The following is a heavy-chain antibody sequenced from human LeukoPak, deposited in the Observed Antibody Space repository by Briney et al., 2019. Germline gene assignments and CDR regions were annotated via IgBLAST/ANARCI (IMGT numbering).Heavy chain of an antibody. J-gene: IGHJ4*02. CDR1: GYTFTGYY. D-gene: IGHD3-10*01. V-gene: IGHV1-2*02. CDR3: AIISMVRGVATDY. CDR2: INPNSGGT. Sequence: ASVKVSCKASGYTFTGYYMHWVRQAPGQGLEWMGWINPNSGGTNYAQKFQGRVTMTRDTSISTAYMELSRLRSDDTAVYYCAIISMVRGVATDYWGQGTLVTVSS.